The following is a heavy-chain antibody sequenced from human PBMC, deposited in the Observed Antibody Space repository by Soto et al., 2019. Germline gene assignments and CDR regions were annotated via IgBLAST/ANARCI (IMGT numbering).Heavy chain of an antibody. V-gene: IGHV3-9*01. D-gene: IGHD3-9*01. Sequence: EVQLVESGGGLVQPGRSLRLSCAASGFTFDDYAMHWVRQAPGKGLEWVSGISGNSGSIGYADSVKGRFTIAIDNAKNSLYLQMNSLRAEDTAWYYCAKDPDDILTGYRGPIGDFDYWGQGTLVTVSS. J-gene: IGHJ4*02. CDR1: GFTFDDYA. CDR3: AKDPDDILTGYRGPIGDFDY. CDR2: ISGNSGSI.